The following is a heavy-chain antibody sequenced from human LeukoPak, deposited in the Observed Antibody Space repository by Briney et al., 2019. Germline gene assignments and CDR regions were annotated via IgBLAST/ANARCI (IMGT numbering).Heavy chain of an antibody. J-gene: IGHJ6*04. CDR3: ARDKPGIEAPDV. V-gene: IGHV3-69-1*01. D-gene: IGHD6-13*01. CDR2: IVTGGDV. Sequence: SSIVTGGDVNYADSVKGRFTISGDSAKNSLYLQINSLRSEDAAVYYCARDKPGIEAPDVWGKGTAVTASS.